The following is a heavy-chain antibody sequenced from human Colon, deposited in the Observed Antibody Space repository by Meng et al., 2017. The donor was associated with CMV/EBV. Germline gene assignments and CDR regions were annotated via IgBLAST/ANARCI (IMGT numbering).Heavy chain of an antibody. D-gene: IGHD2-21*02. Sequence: QVQLEQSGAEGKKPGSSGKVSLKASTGTVTSYPISWVRQGPGQGFEWVGGIITISGTTDYAQKFQGRVTITADESTSTAYMKLSNLRSEDTAIYYCARVICGGDCYLDYWGRGTLVTVSS. CDR2: IITISGTT. CDR1: TGTVTSYP. J-gene: IGHJ4*02. CDR3: ARVICGGDCYLDY. V-gene: IGHV1-69*12.